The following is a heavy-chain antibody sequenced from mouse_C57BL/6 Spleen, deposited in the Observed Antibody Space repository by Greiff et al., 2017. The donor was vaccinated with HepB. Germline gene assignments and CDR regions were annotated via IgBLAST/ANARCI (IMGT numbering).Heavy chain of an antibody. CDR3: ARQGYYGSSYAMDY. J-gene: IGHJ4*01. Sequence: EVQLKESGGDLVKPGGSLKLSCAASGFTFSSYGMSWVRQTPDKRLEWVATISSGGSYTYYPDSVKGRFTISRDNAKNTLYLQMSSLKSEDTAMYYCARQGYYGSSYAMDYWGQGTSVTVSS. CDR1: GFTFSSYG. CDR2: ISSGGSYT. D-gene: IGHD1-1*01. V-gene: IGHV5-6*01.